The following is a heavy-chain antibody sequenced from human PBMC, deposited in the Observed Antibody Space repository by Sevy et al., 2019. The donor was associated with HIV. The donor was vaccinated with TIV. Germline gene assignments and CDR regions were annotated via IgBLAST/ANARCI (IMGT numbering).Heavy chain of an antibody. CDR1: GFTFSSYA. J-gene: IGHJ4*02. CDR2: ISYDGSNK. CDR3: ARDKDDGELDY. V-gene: IGHV3-30-3*01. D-gene: IGHD7-27*01. Sequence: GGSLRLSCAASGFTFSSYAMHWVRQAPGKGLEWVAVISYDGSNKYYADSVKGRFTISRDNSKNTLYLQMNSLRAVDTAVYYCARDKDDGELDYWGQGTLVTVSS.